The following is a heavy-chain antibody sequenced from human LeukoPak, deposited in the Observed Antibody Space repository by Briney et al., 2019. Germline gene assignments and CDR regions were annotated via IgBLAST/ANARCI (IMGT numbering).Heavy chain of an antibody. J-gene: IGHJ4*02. V-gene: IGHV1-8*01. Sequence: ASVKVSCKASGYTFTSYDINWVRQATGQGLGWMGWMNPNSGNTGYAQRFQGRVTMTRNTSISTAYMELSSLRSEDTAVYYCARGRYSGSLGDYWGQGTLVTVSS. CDR2: MNPNSGNT. D-gene: IGHD1-26*01. CDR3: ARGRYSGSLGDY. CDR1: GYTFTSYD.